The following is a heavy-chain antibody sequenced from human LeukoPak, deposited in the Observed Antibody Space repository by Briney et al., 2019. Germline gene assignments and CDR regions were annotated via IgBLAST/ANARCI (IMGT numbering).Heavy chain of an antibody. CDR2: ISACNGNT. V-gene: IGHV1-18*04. CDR1: GYTFTSYG. CDR3: ARGGLMITFGGIVEFDY. Sequence: GASVKVSCKASGYTFTSYGISWVRQAPGQGLEWMGWISACNGNTNYAQKLQGRVTMTTDTSTSTAYMELRSLRSDDTAVYYCARGGLMITFGGIVEFDYWGQGTLVTVSS. J-gene: IGHJ4*02. D-gene: IGHD3-16*02.